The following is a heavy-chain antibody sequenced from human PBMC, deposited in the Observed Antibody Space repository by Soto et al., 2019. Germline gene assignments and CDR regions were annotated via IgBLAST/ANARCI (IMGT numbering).Heavy chain of an antibody. V-gene: IGHV1-69*01. CDR2: IIPIFGTA. Sequence: QVQLVQSGAEVKKPGSSVKVSCKASGGTFSSYAISWVRQAPGQGLEWMGGIIPIFGTANYAQKFQGRVTITADASTSPAYMERSSLRSEDTAVYYCARHLTRGGYFDYWGQGTLVTVSS. CDR3: ARHLTRGGYFDY. D-gene: IGHD3-10*01. J-gene: IGHJ4*02. CDR1: GGTFSSYA.